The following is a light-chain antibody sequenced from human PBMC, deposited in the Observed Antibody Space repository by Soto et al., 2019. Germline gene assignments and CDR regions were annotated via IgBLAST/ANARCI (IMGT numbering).Light chain of an antibody. Sequence: DIVMNQCPATLSSSPGERVTLSFRASQSVNSTFLAWHQQKPGHAPRLLIYSASSTASGIPDRFSGSGSGTDFTLTISRLEPEDCAVYYCQPSESSPLTFGQGTRLEI. J-gene: IGKJ5*01. CDR3: QPSESSPLT. CDR1: QSVNSTF. CDR2: SAS. V-gene: IGKV3-20*01.